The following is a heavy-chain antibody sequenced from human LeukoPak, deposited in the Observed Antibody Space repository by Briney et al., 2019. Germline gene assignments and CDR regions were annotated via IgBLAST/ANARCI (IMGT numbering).Heavy chain of an antibody. Sequence: ASVKVSYKASGYTFTGYYMHWVRQAPGQGLEWMGWINPKNGDTNYAQKFQDRVIMTRDTSISTAYMELSRLRPDDTAVYYCARDRGIAVANVDFDYWGQGTLVTVSS. CDR2: INPKNGDT. CDR1: GYTFTGYY. D-gene: IGHD6-19*01. V-gene: IGHV1-2*02. J-gene: IGHJ4*02. CDR3: ARDRGIAVANVDFDY.